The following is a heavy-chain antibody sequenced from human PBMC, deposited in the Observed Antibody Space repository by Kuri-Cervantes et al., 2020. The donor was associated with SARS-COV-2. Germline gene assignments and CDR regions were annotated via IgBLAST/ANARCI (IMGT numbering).Heavy chain of an antibody. CDR3: ASLSYCSSTWCYSSSQNFQH. Sequence: SETLSLTCTVSGGSISSYYWSWIRQPPGKGLEWIGYINYSGSTNYKPSLKSRVTMSVDTSKNQYSLKLSSVTSADTAVYYCASLSYCSSTWCYSSSQNFQHWGQGTLVTVSS. J-gene: IGHJ1*01. CDR1: GGSISSYY. V-gene: IGHV4-59*12. CDR2: INYSGST. D-gene: IGHD2-2*01.